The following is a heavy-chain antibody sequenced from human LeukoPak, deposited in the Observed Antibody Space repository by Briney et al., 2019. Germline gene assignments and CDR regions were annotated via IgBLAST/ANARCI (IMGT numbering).Heavy chain of an antibody. CDR1: GFTFSRNG. CDR2: ISSSSTYI. Sequence: GGSLRLSCAASGFTFSRNGMNWIRQAPGQGLEWVSSISSSSTYIYYVDSVKGRFTISRDNAKNSLYLQMNSLRAEDTAVYYCANWETRDATALKYWGQGTLVAVSS. D-gene: IGHD2-15*01. CDR3: ANWETRDATALKY. J-gene: IGHJ4*02. V-gene: IGHV3-21*06.